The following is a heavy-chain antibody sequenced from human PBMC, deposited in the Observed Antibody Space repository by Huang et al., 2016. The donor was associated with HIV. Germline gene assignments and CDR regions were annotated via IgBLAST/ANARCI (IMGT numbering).Heavy chain of an antibody. J-gene: IGHJ6*03. CDR1: GGSIRSSDYH. CDR3: ARHREGPVAYYSGWGSHLNYMDV. Sequence: QLLLQESGPGLVKPSEALALTCAVSGGSIRSSDYHWGWIRQPPGKGLEGIGSIYYKGINHDSPALKGRVTIAVDTSKNRLFLNLTSMAAADTAVYYCARHREGPVAYYSGWGSHLNYMDVWGRGRTVVVSS. V-gene: IGHV4-39*01. CDR2: IYYKGIN. D-gene: IGHD3-10*01.